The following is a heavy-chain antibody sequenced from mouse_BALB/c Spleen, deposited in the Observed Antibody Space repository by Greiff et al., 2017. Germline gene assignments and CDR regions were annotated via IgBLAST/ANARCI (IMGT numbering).Heavy chain of an antibody. J-gene: IGHJ2*01. CDR2: INPSNGGT. D-gene: IGHD3-3*01. CDR3: TREGRDFDY. CDR1: GYTFTSYY. Sequence: QVQLQQSGAELVKPGASVKLSCKASGYTFTSYYMYWVKQRPGQGLEWIGGINPSNGGTNFNEKFKSKATLTVDKSSSTAYMQLSSLTSEDSAVYYCTREGRDFDYWGQGTTLTVSS. V-gene: IGHV1S81*02.